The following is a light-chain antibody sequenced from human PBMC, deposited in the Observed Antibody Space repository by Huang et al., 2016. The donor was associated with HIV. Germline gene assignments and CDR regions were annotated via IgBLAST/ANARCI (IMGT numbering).Light chain of an antibody. CDR2: DTS. CDR3: QQPGS. CDR1: QRFGGY. Sequence: EIVLTQSPATLSLSPGETATLSCRASQRFGGYLDWYQKKPGQAPRLLIYDTSTRDTCIPARFSGSGSETDFTLTISSLEPEDFAVYYCQQPGSFGQGTKVDIK. V-gene: IGKV3-11*01. J-gene: IGKJ2*01.